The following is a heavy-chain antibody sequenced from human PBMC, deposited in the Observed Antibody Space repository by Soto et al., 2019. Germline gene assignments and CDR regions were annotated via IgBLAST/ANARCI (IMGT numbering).Heavy chain of an antibody. J-gene: IGHJ6*02. CDR1: GFTFSSYA. Sequence: GGSLRLSCSASGFTFSSYAMHWVRQAPGKGLEYVSAISSNGGSTYYADSVKGRFTISRDNSKNTLYLQMSSLRAEDTAVYYCVKERQQLVFYYYYYRMDVWGQGTTVTVSS. CDR2: ISSNGGST. CDR3: VKERQQLVFYYYYYRMDV. V-gene: IGHV3-64D*08. D-gene: IGHD6-13*01.